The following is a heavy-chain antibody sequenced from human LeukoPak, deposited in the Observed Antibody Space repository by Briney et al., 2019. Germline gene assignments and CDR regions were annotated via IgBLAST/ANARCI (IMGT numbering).Heavy chain of an antibody. D-gene: IGHD6-13*01. CDR2: INHSGST. J-gene: IGHJ5*02. CDR1: GGSFSGYY. V-gene: IGHV4-34*01. CDR3: ARLRGSSSWPRGWFDP. Sequence: RSSETLSLTCAVYGGSFSGYYWSWIRQPPGKGLEWIGEINHSGSTNYNPSLKSRVTISVDTSKNQFSLKLSSVTAADTAVYYCARLRGSSSWPRGWFDPWGQGTLVTVSS.